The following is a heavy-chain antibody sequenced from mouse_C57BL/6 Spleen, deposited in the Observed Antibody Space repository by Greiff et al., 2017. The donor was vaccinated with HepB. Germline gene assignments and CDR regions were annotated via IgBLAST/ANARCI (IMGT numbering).Heavy chain of an antibody. Sequence: LVESGAELVRPGASVKLSCTASGFNIKDDYMHWVKQRPEQGLEWIGWIDPENGDTEYASKFQGKATITADTSSNTAYLQLSSLTSEDTAVYYCTTYYYYGSSYAMDYWGQGTSVTVSS. V-gene: IGHV14-4*01. D-gene: IGHD1-1*01. J-gene: IGHJ4*01. CDR3: TTYYYYGSSYAMDY. CDR2: IDPENGDT. CDR1: GFNIKDDY.